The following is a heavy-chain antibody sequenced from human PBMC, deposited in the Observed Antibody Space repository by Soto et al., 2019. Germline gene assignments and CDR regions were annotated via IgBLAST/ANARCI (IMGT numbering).Heavy chain of an antibody. CDR3: STDDASNSGNCIDR. CDR1: GGSISSYF. CDR2: IDYSGRT. J-gene: IGHJ5*01. V-gene: IGHV4-59*01. D-gene: IGHD4-4*01. Sequence: SETLSLTCTVSGGSISSYFWSWIRQPPGKGLEWIGYIDYSGRTNYNPSLKSRVSISVDTSKNQFSLMLNSVTAADTAMYYCSTDDASNSGNCIDRWGQGTMVTVSS.